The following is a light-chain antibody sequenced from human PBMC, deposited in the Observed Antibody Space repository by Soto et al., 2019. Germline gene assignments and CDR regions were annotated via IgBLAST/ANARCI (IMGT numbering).Light chain of an antibody. Sequence: DIQMTQSPSSLSASVGDGVTITCRASQSISIYLNWYQQRPGKAPKLLIYAASTLQGGVPSRFSGSGSGTEFTLTISSLQPEDFATYYCQQSYRSTVTFGQGTKVDIK. CDR1: QSISIY. J-gene: IGKJ1*01. V-gene: IGKV1-39*01. CDR2: AAS. CDR3: QQSYRSTVT.